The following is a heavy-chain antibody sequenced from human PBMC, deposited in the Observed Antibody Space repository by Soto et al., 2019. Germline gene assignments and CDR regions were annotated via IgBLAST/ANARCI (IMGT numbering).Heavy chain of an antibody. CDR3: ARELGDYFWGSYRYTIDS. J-gene: IGHJ4*02. D-gene: IGHD3-16*02. CDR1: GYTFTSYG. V-gene: IGHV1-18*01. Sequence: QVQLVQSGAEVKKPGASVKVSCKASGYTFTSYGISWVRQAPGQGLEWMGWISAYNGNTNYAQKLQGRVTMTTDTSTRTAYQELRRLRSEDTAGYYCARELGDYFWGSYRYTIDSWGQGTLGTVSS. CDR2: ISAYNGNT.